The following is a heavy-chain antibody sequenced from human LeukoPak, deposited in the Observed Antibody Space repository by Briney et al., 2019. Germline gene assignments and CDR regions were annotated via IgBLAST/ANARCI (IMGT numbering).Heavy chain of an antibody. CDR2: ISYDGSNK. D-gene: IGHD5-24*01. CDR1: GFTFSSYA. CDR3: ARDRRWLPDY. J-gene: IGHJ4*02. V-gene: IGHV3-30*04. Sequence: GGSLRLSCAASGFTFSSYAMHWVRQAPGKGLEWVAVISYDGSNKYYADSVKGRFTISRDNSKNTLYLQMNSLRAEDTAVYYCARDRRWLPDYWGQGTLVTVSS.